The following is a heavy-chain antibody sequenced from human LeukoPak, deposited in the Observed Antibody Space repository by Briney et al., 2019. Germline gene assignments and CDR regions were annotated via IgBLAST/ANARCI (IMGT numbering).Heavy chain of an antibody. CDR1: GGSISSSSYY. J-gene: IGHJ3*02. CDR3: ARSLYYYGSDSFDI. Sequence: SETLSLTCTVSGGSISSSSYYWGWIRQPPGKGLEWIGSIYYSGSTNYNPSLKSRVTISVDTSKNQFSLKLSSVTAADTAVYYCARSLYYYGSDSFDIWGQGTMVTVSS. CDR2: IYYSGST. V-gene: IGHV4-39*07. D-gene: IGHD3-10*01.